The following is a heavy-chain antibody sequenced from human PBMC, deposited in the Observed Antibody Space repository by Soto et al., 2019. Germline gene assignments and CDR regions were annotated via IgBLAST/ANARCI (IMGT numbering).Heavy chain of an antibody. CDR2: VSGDGYAS. CDR1: GFTFSSNA. Sequence: EVRLLESGGGLVQPGGSLRLSCAGSGFTFSSNAMSWVRQAPGKGLEWVSSVSGDGYASDYADSVKGRFTVSRHHSKNTLYLQMNSLRAEDTSVYYCAKRHYYGSGSFALATWGQGTLVTVSS. J-gene: IGHJ4*03. V-gene: IGHV3-23*01. CDR3: AKRHYYGSGSFALAT. D-gene: IGHD3-10*01.